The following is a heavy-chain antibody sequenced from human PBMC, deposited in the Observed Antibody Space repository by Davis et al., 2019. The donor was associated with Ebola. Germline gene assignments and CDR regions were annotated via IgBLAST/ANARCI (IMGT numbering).Heavy chain of an antibody. CDR1: GFSLSTSGMC. V-gene: IGHV2-70*11. D-gene: IGHD6-19*01. Sequence: SGPTLVKHTQTLTLTCTFSGFSLSTSGMCVSWIRQPPGKALEWLARIDWDDDKYYSTSLKTRLTISKDTSKNQVVLTMTNMDPVDTATYYCARIRSSSGWYVVDYWGQGTLVTVSS. CDR2: IDWDDDK. CDR3: ARIRSSSGWYVVDY. J-gene: IGHJ4*02.